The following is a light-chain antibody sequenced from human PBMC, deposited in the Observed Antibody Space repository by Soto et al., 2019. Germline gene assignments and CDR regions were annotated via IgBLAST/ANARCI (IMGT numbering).Light chain of an antibody. J-gene: IGKJ5*01. CDR2: DAS. V-gene: IGKV3-11*01. CDR3: QQRSNWPPIT. CDR1: QTVSSNY. Sequence: EIVLTQSPGTLSLSPGERATLSCRASQTVSSNYLAWYQKRPGQAPRLLIYDASNRATGIPARFSGSGSGTDFTLTISSLEPEDFAVYYCQQRSNWPPITFGQGTRLEIK.